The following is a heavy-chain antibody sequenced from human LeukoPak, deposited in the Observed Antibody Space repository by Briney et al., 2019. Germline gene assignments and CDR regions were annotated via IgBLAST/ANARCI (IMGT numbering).Heavy chain of an antibody. J-gene: IGHJ4*02. CDR2: IIPILGIA. Sequence: ASVKVSCKASGGTFSSYAISWVRQAPGQGLEWMGRIIPILGIANYAQKFQGRVTITADKSTSTAYMELSSLRSEDTAVYYCARVRGMATNRGFDYWGQGTLVTVSS. D-gene: IGHD7-27*01. CDR3: ARVRGMATNRGFDY. V-gene: IGHV1-69*04. CDR1: GGTFSSYA.